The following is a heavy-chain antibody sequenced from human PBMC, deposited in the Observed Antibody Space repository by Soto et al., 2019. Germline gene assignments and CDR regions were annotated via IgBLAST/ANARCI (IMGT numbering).Heavy chain of an antibody. J-gene: IGHJ4*02. D-gene: IGHD3-10*01. Sequence: QVQLVESGGGVVQPGRSLRLSCAASGFTFSSYGMHWVRQAPGKGLEWVAVISYDGSNKYYADSVKGRFTISRDNSKNTLYRQMNSLRAEDTAVYYCANWLDYYGSGSYYSDYWGQGTLVTVSS. CDR3: ANWLDYYGSGSYYSDY. CDR2: ISYDGSNK. V-gene: IGHV3-30*18. CDR1: GFTFSSYG.